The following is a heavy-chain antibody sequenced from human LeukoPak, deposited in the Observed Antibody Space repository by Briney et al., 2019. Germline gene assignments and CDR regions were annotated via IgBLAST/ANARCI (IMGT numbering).Heavy chain of an antibody. CDR2: IYYSGST. J-gene: IGHJ3*02. CDR1: GGSISSYY. V-gene: IGHV4-59*01. Sequence: PSETLSLTCTVSGGSISSYYWSWIRQPPGKGLEWIGYIYYSGSTNYNPSLKSRVTISVDTSKNQSSLKLSSVTAADTAVYYCARVGYGGAFDIWGQGTMVTVSS. CDR3: ARVGYGGAFDI. D-gene: IGHD5-12*01.